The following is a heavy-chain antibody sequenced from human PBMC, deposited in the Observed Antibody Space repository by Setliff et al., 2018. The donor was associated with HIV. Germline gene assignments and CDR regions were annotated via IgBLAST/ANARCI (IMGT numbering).Heavy chain of an antibody. Sequence: ASVKVSCKASGYTFTTYGITWVRQAPGQGLEWMGWISTYNGNTNYAQKFQGRVTMTIVTSTSTAYMELRSLRSDDTAVYYCASIAVAGYLGYWGQGTLVTVSS. J-gene: IGHJ4*02. CDR3: ASIAVAGYLGY. CDR1: GYTFTTYG. CDR2: ISTYNGNT. D-gene: IGHD6-19*01. V-gene: IGHV1-18*01.